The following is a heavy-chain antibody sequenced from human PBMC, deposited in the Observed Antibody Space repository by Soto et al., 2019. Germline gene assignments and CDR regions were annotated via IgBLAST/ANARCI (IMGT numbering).Heavy chain of an antibody. Sequence: GGSLRLSCAASGFTFSSYAMSWVRQAPGKGLEWVSAISGSGGSTYYADSVKGRFTISRDNSKNTLYLQMNSLRAEDTAVYYCAKVVCIAAAGRRDVFDIWARGTMVLVSS. CDR2: ISGSGGST. CDR3: AKVVCIAAAGRRDVFDI. D-gene: IGHD6-13*01. V-gene: IGHV3-23*01. CDR1: GFTFSSYA. J-gene: IGHJ3*02.